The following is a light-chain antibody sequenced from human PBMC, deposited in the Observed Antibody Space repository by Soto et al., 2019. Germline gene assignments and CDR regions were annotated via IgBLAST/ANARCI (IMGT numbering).Light chain of an antibody. CDR1: QSVSSY. CDR3: QHRSQWPPRIT. Sequence: EIVLTQSPATLSLSPGERATLSCRASQSVSSYLAWYQQKPGQAPRLLIYDASNRATGIPARFSGSGSGTDFTLTISILEPEDYAVYYCQHRSQWPPRITFGQGTLLEIK. CDR2: DAS. V-gene: IGKV3-11*01. J-gene: IGKJ5*01.